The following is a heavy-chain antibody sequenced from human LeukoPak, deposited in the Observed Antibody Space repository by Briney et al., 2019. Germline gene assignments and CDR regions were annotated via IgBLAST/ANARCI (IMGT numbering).Heavy chain of an antibody. Sequence: ASVKVSCKVSGYTLTELSMHWVRQAPGKGLEWMGGFDPEDGETIYAQKFQGRVTMTEDTSTDTAYMELSSLRSEDTAVYYCARHSRVVTRGLRAFDIWGQGTMVTVSS. V-gene: IGHV1-24*01. CDR2: FDPEDGET. D-gene: IGHD3-3*01. J-gene: IGHJ3*02. CDR3: ARHSRVVTRGLRAFDI. CDR1: GYTLTELS.